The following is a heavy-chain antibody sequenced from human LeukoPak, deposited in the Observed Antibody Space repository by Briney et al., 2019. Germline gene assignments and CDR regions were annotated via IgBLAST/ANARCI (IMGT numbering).Heavy chain of an antibody. D-gene: IGHD5-24*01. CDR2: IYYSGST. CDR1: GFTFSDYY. CDR3: ARCRDGYNYLLDY. J-gene: IGHJ4*02. Sequence: GSLRLSCAASGFTFSDYYMSWIRQAPGKGLEWIGSIYYSGSTYYNPSLKSRVTISVDTSKNQFSLKLSSVTAADTAVYYCARCRDGYNYLLDYWGQGTLVTVSS. V-gene: IGHV4-38-2*01.